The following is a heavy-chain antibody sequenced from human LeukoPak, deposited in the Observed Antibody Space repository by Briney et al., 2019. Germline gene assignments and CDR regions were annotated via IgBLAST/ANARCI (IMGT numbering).Heavy chain of an antibody. J-gene: IGHJ4*02. CDR3: ARDEDIRGFDY. Sequence: GGSLRLSCAASGFTFSTYAMSWVRQAPGKGLEWVSGITDSGGATFYADSVKGRFTISRDNAKNSLYLQMNSLRAEDTADYYCARDEDIRGFDYWGQGTLVTVSS. CDR1: GFTFSTYA. V-gene: IGHV3-23*01. D-gene: IGHD1-26*01. CDR2: ITDSGGAT.